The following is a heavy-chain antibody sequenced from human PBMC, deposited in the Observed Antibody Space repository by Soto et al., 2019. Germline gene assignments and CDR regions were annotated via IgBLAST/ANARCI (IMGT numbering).Heavy chain of an antibody. CDR3: AKDHRNGGSRVDY. V-gene: IGHV3-30*18. CDR1: GLSFRSHG. J-gene: IGHJ4*02. D-gene: IGHD2-15*01. CDR2: ISYDGNDR. Sequence: ESGGGVVQPGRSLRLSCAVSGLSFRSHGMHWVRQGPGKGLEWVAFISYDGNDRKYADSVKGRFTISRDNSKDALYLEMSGLRGGDTAVYYCAKDHRNGGSRVDYWGQGTLVTVSS.